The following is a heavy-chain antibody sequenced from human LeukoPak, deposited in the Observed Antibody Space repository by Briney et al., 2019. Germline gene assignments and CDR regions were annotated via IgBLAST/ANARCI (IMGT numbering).Heavy chain of an antibody. CDR1: GGSFSGYY. J-gene: IGHJ4*02. Sequence: PSETLSLTCAVYGGSFSGYYWSWIRQPPGKGLEWIGEINHSGSTNYNPSLKSRVTISVDTSKNQFSLRLTSVTAADTAVYYCGTGFWSGYYRRALYDYWGQGTQVTVSS. CDR2: INHSGST. CDR3: GTGFWSGYYRRALYDY. D-gene: IGHD3-3*01. V-gene: IGHV4-34*01.